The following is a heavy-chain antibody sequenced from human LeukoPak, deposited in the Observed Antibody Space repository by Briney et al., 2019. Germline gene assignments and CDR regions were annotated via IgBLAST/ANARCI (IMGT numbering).Heavy chain of an antibody. CDR1: GFTFSTYS. Sequence: GGSLRLSCAASGFTFSTYSMSWVRQAPGNGLEWVSVISASGGSISYTDSVKGRFTISRDNSKNTLYLQMNTLRAEDTAIYYCARGGSGSYYYWGQGTLVTVSS. CDR3: ARGGSGSYYY. CDR2: ISASGGSI. V-gene: IGHV3-23*01. J-gene: IGHJ4*02. D-gene: IGHD1-26*01.